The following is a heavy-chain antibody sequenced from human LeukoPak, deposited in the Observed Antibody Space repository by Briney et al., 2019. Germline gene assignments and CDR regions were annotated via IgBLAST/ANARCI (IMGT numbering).Heavy chain of an antibody. D-gene: IGHD1-26*01. CDR2: INHSGST. CDR1: GGSFGGYY. Sequence: PSETLSLTCAVYGGSFGGYYWSWIRQPPGKGLEWIGEINHSGSTNYNPSLKSRVTISVDTSKNQFSLKLSSVTAADTAVYYCARKSGSYRPREFAFDIWGQGTMVTVSS. V-gene: IGHV4-34*01. CDR3: ARKSGSYRPREFAFDI. J-gene: IGHJ3*02.